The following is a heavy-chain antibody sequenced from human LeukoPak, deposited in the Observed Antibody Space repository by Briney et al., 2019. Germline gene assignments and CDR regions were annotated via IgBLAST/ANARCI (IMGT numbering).Heavy chain of an antibody. J-gene: IGHJ6*02. V-gene: IGHV3-48*03. CDR1: GFTFSSYE. D-gene: IGHD5-24*01. CDR2: ISSSGSTI. Sequence: GGSLTLLSAASGFTFSSYEMNWVRQAPGKGLEWVSYISSSGSTIYYADSVKGRFTISRDNAKNSLYLQMNSLRAEDTAVYYCARGRDGYRRIFPLYYSGMDVWG. CDR3: ARGRDGYRRIFPLYYSGMDV.